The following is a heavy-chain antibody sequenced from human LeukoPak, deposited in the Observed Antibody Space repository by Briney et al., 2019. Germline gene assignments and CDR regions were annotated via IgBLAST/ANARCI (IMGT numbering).Heavy chain of an antibody. CDR2: ITPSGSST. CDR3: ARGDSSVVGLDF. CDR1: GYTYTSYY. D-gene: IGHD2-21*01. Sequence: ASVHVSCKASGYTYTSYYIHWVRQPPAQALEWVGIITPSGSSTSYAENVQGRVAMTRDTSTSTVYMELSSLRADDAAVYYCARGDSSVVGLDFWGQGTLVTVSS. J-gene: IGHJ4*02. V-gene: IGHV1-46*01.